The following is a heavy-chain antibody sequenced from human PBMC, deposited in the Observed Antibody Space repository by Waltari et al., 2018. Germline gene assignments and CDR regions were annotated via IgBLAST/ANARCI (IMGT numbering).Heavy chain of an antibody. CDR1: GFTFSKSW. J-gene: IGHJ6*02. CDR2: SNGDGSST. CDR3: ARVAPKTYRSPVPGRDYYYGMDV. D-gene: IGHD6-13*01. Sequence: LVQSGGGLVQPGDSLRLSCAASGFTFSKSWMHWVRQAPGEGLVWVARSNGDGSSTSHAESVKGRFTTSRVNAKNTLYLQMKSLRVQDTGVYYCARVAPKTYRSPVPGRDYYYGMDVWGQGTAVIVSS. V-gene: IGHV3-74*01.